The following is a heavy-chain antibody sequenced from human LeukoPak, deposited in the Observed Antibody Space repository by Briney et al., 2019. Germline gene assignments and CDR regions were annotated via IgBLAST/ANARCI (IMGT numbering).Heavy chain of an antibody. V-gene: IGHV3-30*18. CDR3: AKAAYCTSTSCHFSGYAQRPLDS. CDR1: GFTFSSYG. CDR2: ISVDGNNK. J-gene: IGHJ4*02. Sequence: GGSLRLSCAASGFTFSSYGIHWVRQAPGKGLEWVAGISVDGNNKDYSDSVKGRFTISRDNSKNTLYLQMNSLRAEDTAVYYCAKAAYCTSTSCHFSGYAQRPLDSWGQGTLVTVSS. D-gene: IGHD2-2*01.